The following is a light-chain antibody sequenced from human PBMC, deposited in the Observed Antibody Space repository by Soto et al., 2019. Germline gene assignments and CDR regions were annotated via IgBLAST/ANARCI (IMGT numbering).Light chain of an antibody. CDR2: WAS. CDR3: QQYYSIPYT. CDR1: RSILYSSNTKNY. V-gene: IGKV4-1*01. J-gene: IGKJ2*01. Sequence: DIVMTQSPDSLAVSLGERATINCKSSRSILYSSNTKNYLAWYQQKPGQPPKLLIYWASTRESGVPDRFSGSGSGTDFTLTISSLQAEDVAVYYCQQYYSIPYTFGQGPKLEIK.